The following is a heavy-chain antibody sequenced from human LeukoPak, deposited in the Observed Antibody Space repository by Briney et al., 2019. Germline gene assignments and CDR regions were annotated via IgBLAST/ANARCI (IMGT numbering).Heavy chain of an antibody. V-gene: IGHV4-59*13. CDR1: GGSISSND. CDR2: ISYSGST. J-gene: IGHJ6*03. CDR3: TSLSGGDYDILTGYYYYYYMDV. D-gene: IGHD3-9*01. Sequence: PSETLSLTCTVSGGSISSNDWTWIRQPPGKGLEWIGHISYSGSTNYNPPLKSRLTISVETSRNQFSLELTSVTAADTAVYYCTSLSGGDYDILTGYYYYYYMDVWGKGTTVTVSS.